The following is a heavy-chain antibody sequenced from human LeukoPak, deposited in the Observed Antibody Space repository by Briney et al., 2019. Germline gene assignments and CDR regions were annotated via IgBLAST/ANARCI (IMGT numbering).Heavy chain of an antibody. Sequence: GGSLRLSCAASGFTFSNYAMNWVRQAPGKGLEWVSAISASGGSTFYADSVKGRFTISRDNSKNTLYLQMNSLRAEDTAVYYCARGELSFDYWGQGTLVTVSS. CDR3: ARGELSFDY. D-gene: IGHD1-7*01. CDR1: GFTFSNYA. J-gene: IGHJ4*02. V-gene: IGHV3-23*01. CDR2: ISASGGST.